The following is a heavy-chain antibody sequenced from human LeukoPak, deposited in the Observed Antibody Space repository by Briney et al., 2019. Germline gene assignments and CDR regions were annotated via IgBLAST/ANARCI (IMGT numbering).Heavy chain of an antibody. CDR3: TTDHISRFDY. V-gene: IGHV3-15*01. CDR2: IKSKSDGGTT. CDR1: GYTFSNAW. J-gene: IGHJ4*02. Sequence: SGGSLRLSCAASGYTFSNAWMSWVRQAPGKGLEWVGRIKSKSDGGTTDYAAPVKGRFTISREDAKNTLYLQMNSLKTEDTAVYYCTTDHISRFDYWGQGTLVTVSS.